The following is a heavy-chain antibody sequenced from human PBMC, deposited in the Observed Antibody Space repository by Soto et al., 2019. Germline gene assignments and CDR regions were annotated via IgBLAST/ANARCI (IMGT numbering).Heavy chain of an antibody. J-gene: IGHJ4*02. CDR3: ARDRLGNYDSSGYFIDY. CDR1: GGSFSGYY. Sequence: SETLSLTCAVYGGSFSGYYWSWIRQPPGKGLEWIGEINHSGSTNYNPSLKSRVTISVDTSKNQFSLKLSSVTAADTAMYYCARDRLGNYDSSGYFIDYWGQGTLVTVSS. D-gene: IGHD3-22*01. CDR2: INHSGST. V-gene: IGHV4-34*01.